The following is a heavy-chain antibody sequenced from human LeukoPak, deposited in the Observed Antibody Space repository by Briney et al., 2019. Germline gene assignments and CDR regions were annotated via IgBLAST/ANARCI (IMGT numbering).Heavy chain of an antibody. CDR2: INSDGSST. CDR1: GFTSSSYW. V-gene: IGHV3-74*01. CDR3: ARDPQQLVPDY. D-gene: IGHD6-13*01. J-gene: IGHJ4*02. Sequence: GGSLRLSCAASGFTSSSYWMHWVRQAPGKGLVWVSRINSDGSSTSYADSVKGRFTISRDNAKNTLYLQMNSLRAEDTAVYYCARDPQQLVPDYWGQGTLVTVSS.